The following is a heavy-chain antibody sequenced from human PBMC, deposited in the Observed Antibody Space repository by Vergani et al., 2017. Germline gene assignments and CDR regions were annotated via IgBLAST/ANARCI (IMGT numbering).Heavy chain of an antibody. CDR1: GESFSSFY. V-gene: IGHV4-34*02. D-gene: IGHD6-13*01. CDR2: INNDGHT. J-gene: IGHJ5*02. Sequence: QVQLQQWGAGVVKPSGTLSLTCAVFGESFSSFYWSWIRQPPGKGLEWIGEINNDGHTNYNPSLESRVTVSRDTAKNQFSLNLMSVTAADTAVYYCARVEQQRSKGWFDPWGQGTLVTVSS. CDR3: ARVEQQRSKGWFDP.